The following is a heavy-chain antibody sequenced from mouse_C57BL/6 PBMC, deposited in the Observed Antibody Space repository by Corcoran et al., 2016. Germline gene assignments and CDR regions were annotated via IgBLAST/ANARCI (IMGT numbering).Heavy chain of an antibody. V-gene: IGHV1-18*01. CDR1: GYTFTDYN. CDR2: INPNNGGT. Sequence: EVQLQQSGPELVKPGASVKIPCKASGYTFTDYNLDWVKQSHGKSLEWIGDINPNNGGTIYNQKFKGKATLTVDKSSSTAYMELLSLTSEDTVVYYCARADSLYARDYWSQGTAVNVS. J-gene: IGHJ4*01. CDR3: ARADSLYARDY.